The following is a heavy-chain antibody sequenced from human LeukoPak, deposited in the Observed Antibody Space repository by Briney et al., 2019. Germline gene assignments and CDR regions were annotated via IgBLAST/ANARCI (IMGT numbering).Heavy chain of an antibody. CDR1: GYSFTSYA. Sequence: PGASVKVSCKASGYSFTSYAMNWVRQAPGQGLEWMGWINTNTGNPTYAQGFTGRFVFSLDTSVNTAYLQINSLKAEDTAVYYCARDPLLRAFDIWGQGTMVTVSS. CDR3: ARDPLLRAFDI. CDR2: INTNTGNP. D-gene: IGHD1-26*01. V-gene: IGHV7-4-1*02. J-gene: IGHJ3*02.